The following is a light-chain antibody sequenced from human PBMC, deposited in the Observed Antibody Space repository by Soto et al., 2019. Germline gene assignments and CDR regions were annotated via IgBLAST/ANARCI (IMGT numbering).Light chain of an antibody. CDR2: DVY. CDR1: SSALGTYNY. CDR3: SSHRDSSTPYV. V-gene: IGLV2-14*03. Sequence: QSVLTQPASVSGSSGQSITISCTETSSALGTYNYVSWYQQHPGKAPKLVIYDVYSRPSGVSDRFSGSKSGNTASLTISGLQPEDEADYYCSSHRDSSTPYVCGTGTKVTVL. J-gene: IGLJ1*01.